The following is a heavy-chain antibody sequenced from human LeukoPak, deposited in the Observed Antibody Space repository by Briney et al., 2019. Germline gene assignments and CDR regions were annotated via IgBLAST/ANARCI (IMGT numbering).Heavy chain of an antibody. CDR1: GGSFSGYY. CDR2: INHSGST. D-gene: IGHD3-16*02. CDR3: ARGRYKYPFDY. Sequence: PSETLSLTCAVYGGSFSGYYWSWIRQPPGKGLEWIWEINHSGSTNYNPSLQSRGTISVDTSKNQFSLKLSSVTAADTAVYYCARGRYKYPFDYWGQGTLVTVSS. J-gene: IGHJ4*02. V-gene: IGHV4-34*01.